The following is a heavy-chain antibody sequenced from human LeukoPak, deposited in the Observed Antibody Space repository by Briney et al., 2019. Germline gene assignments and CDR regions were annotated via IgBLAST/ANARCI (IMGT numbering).Heavy chain of an antibody. J-gene: IGHJ6*03. CDR1: GFIFNNAW. Sequence: GGSLRLSCVASGFIFNNAWMNWVRQAPGKGLEWVSYISSSGSTIYYADSVKGRFTISRDNAKNSLYLQMNSLRAEDTAVYYCARQAARRNYYYMDVWGKGTTVTVSS. CDR3: ARQAARRNYYYMDV. CDR2: ISSSGSTI. V-gene: IGHV3-48*04. D-gene: IGHD2-15*01.